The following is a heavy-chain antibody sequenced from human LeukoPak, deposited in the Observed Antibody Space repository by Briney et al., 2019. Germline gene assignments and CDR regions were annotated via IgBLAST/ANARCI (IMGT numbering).Heavy chain of an antibody. D-gene: IGHD6-6*01. CDR3: AKEAKSEGPSSFDY. V-gene: IGHV3-23*01. CDR2: ISDSGGHT. Sequence: GGSLRLSCAASGFTFNNYAMSWVRQAPGKGLEWVSAISDSGGHTFYADSVKGRFTISRDNSENTLYLQMNSLRAEDTAMYYCAKEAKSEGPSSFDYWGQGTLVTVSS. J-gene: IGHJ4*02. CDR1: GFTFNNYA.